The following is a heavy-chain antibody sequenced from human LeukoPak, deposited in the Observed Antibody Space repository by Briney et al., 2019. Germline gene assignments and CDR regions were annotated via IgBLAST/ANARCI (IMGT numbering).Heavy chain of an antibody. V-gene: IGHV3-23*01. CDR2: IIGRGGST. CDR3: AKTLSSKGSSGSSYFDY. J-gene: IGHJ4*02. D-gene: IGHD3-22*01. CDR1: GFTFSSYA. Sequence: PGGSLRLSCAASGFTFSSYAMSWVRQAPGKGLEWVSAIIGRGGSTYYADSVQGRSTISRDNSKNTLYLQMDSLRAEDTAVYYCAKTLSSKGSSGSSYFDYWGQGALVTVSS.